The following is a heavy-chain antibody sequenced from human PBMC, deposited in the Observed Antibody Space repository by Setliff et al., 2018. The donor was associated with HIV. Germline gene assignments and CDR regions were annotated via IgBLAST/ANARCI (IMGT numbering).Heavy chain of an antibody. J-gene: IGHJ4*02. CDR1: GYTFCDYY. D-gene: IGHD6-6*01. Sequence: SVKVSCKASGYTFCDYYLHWVRQAPGQGLEWMGRVVPVFGTPNYAQKFQGRVTITADKSTSTAYMGLSSLRSEDTAVFYCASGYSSSSPRRDYWGQGTLVTVSS. CDR2: VVPVFGTP. CDR3: ASGYSSSSPRRDY. V-gene: IGHV1-69*06.